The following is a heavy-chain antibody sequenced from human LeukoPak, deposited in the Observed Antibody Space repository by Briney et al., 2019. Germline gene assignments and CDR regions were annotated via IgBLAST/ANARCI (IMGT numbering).Heavy chain of an antibody. CDR3: ARAPTKFRRDWFDP. J-gene: IGHJ5*02. CDR1: GFTFSSYE. V-gene: IGHV3-48*03. CDR2: ISSSGSTI. D-gene: IGHD3-9*01. Sequence: PGGSLRLSCAASGFTFSSYEMNWVRQAPGKGLEWVSYISSSGSTIYHADSVKGRSTISRDNAKNSLDLQMNSLRAEDTAVYYCARAPTKFRRDWFDPWGQGTLVTVSS.